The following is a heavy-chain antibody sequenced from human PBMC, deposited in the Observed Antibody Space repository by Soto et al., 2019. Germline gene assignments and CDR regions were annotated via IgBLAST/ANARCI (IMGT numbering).Heavy chain of an antibody. J-gene: IGHJ6*02. CDR1: GFTFSRFW. CDR3: ARRKSAQYGMDV. CDR2: IKEDGSEK. V-gene: IGHV3-7*03. Sequence: PGGSLRLSCVASGFTFSRFWMSWVRQAPGKGLEWVANIKEDGSEKYYADSMKGRFTISRDNGKNSLYLQMNSLRAEDTAVYYCARRKSAQYGMDVWGQGTTVTVSS. D-gene: IGHD6-13*01.